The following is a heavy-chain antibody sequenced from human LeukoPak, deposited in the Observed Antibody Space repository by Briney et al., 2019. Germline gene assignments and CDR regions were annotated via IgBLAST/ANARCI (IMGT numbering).Heavy chain of an antibody. V-gene: IGHV3-9*03. Sequence: GGSLRLSCAASGFTFDDYAMHWVRQAPGKGLEWVSGISWNSGSIGYADSVKGRFTISRDNAKNSLYLQMNSLRAEDMALYYCAKEGLAAGTPFDYWGQGTLVTVSS. CDR3: AKEGLAAGTPFDY. J-gene: IGHJ4*02. D-gene: IGHD6-13*01. CDR2: ISWNSGSI. CDR1: GFTFDDYA.